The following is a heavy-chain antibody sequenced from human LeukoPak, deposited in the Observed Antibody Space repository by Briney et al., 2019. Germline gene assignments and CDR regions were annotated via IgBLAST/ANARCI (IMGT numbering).Heavy chain of an antibody. CDR2: ISAYNGNT. Sequence: ASVKVSCKASGYTFTSYGISWVRQAPGQRLEWMGWISAYNGNTNYAQKLQGRVTMTTDTSTSTAYMELRSLRSDDTAVYYCAATVNYYYYMDVWGKGTTVTVSS. J-gene: IGHJ6*03. D-gene: IGHD4-11*01. V-gene: IGHV1-18*01. CDR1: GYTFTSYG. CDR3: AATVNYYYYMDV.